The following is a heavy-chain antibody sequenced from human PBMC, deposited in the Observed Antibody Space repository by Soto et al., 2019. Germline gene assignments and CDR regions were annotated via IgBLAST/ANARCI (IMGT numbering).Heavy chain of an antibody. CDR1: GFNFNSYA. CDR3: ASSSGSGYQNFFDP. Sequence: PGGSLRLSCAASGFNFNSYAMHWVRQAPGEGLEWVAVISYDGNNKYYADSVRGRFTISRDNSKNTLYLQMNSLRTEDTAVCYCASSSGSGYQNFFDPWGQGSLVTVSS. CDR2: ISYDGNNK. J-gene: IGHJ5*02. D-gene: IGHD3-22*01. V-gene: IGHV3-30-3*01.